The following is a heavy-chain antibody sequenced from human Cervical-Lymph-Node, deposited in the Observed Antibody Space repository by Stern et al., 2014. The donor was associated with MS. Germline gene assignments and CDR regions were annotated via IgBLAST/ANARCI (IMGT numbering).Heavy chain of an antibody. Sequence: QVQLVESGAEVKKPGASVKVSCKASGYTFTSYGISWVRQAPGQGLEWMGWISAYNGNTNYAQKRQGRVTMTTDTSTSTAYMELRSLRSDDTAVYYCARDLTSSGWYVGLDYWGQGTLVTVSS. CDR1: GYTFTSYG. J-gene: IGHJ4*02. CDR2: ISAYNGNT. D-gene: IGHD6-19*01. CDR3: ARDLTSSGWYVGLDY. V-gene: IGHV1-18*01.